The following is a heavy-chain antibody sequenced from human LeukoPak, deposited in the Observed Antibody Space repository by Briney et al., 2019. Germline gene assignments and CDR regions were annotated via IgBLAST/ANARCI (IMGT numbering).Heavy chain of an antibody. CDR2: ISPYNGDT. J-gene: IGHJ4*02. V-gene: IGHV1-18*01. CDR3: ARDGAVAAVFDY. D-gene: IGHD6-19*01. Sequence: GAAVKVSSKASGYTFTTYGVTWVRQAPGQGLEWMGWISPYNGDTNYAQNLQGRVTLTTDTSTSTAYMELRSLRSDDTAVYYCARDGAVAAVFDYWGQGTLVTVSS. CDR1: GYTFTTYG.